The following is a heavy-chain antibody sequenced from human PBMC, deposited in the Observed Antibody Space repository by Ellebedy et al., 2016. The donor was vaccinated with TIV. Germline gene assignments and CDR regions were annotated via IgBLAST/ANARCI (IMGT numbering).Heavy chain of an antibody. V-gene: IGHV3-23*01. D-gene: IGHD4-23*01. CDR2: ITESGGNT. Sequence: GESLKISCAASGLTFSSHAMSWVRQAPGKGLEWVSSITESGGNTYYADFVKGRFTISRDHSQDTLFLQMNSLRAEDTAIYFCARDPVGVGPAFDVWGQGTMVTVSS. CDR1: GLTFSSHA. J-gene: IGHJ3*01. CDR3: ARDPVGVGPAFDV.